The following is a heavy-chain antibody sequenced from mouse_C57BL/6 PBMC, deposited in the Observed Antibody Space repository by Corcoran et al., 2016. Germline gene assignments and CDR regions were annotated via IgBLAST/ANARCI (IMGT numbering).Heavy chain of an antibody. CDR1: GYTFTDYY. Sequence: EVQLQQSGPEPVKPGASVKISCKASGYTFTDYYMNWVKQSHGKSLEWIGDINPNNGGTSYNQKFKGKATLTVDKSSSTAYMELRSLTSEDSAVYYCARGAAWFAYWGQGTLVTVSA. CDR2: INPNNGGT. D-gene: IGHD3-3*01. J-gene: IGHJ3*01. V-gene: IGHV1-26*01. CDR3: ARGAAWFAY.